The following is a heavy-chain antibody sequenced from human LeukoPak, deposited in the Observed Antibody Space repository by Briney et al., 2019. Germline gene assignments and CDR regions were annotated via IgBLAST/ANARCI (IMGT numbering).Heavy chain of an antibody. CDR1: GFTFSSYS. J-gene: IGHJ3*02. Sequence: GGSLRLSCAASGFTFSSYSMNWVRQAPGKGLEWVAAISSSSNYMYYADSVEGRFTISRDNPKSSLSLQMNSLRAEDTAVYYCARALSKYAFDIWGQGTMVTVSS. CDR3: ARALSKYAFDI. V-gene: IGHV3-21*01. CDR2: ISSSSNYM.